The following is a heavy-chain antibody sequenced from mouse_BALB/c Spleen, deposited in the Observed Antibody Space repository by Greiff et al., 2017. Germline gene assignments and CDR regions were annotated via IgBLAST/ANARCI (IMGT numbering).Heavy chain of an antibody. V-gene: IGHV5-12-1*01. CDR2: ISSGGGST. J-gene: IGHJ4*01. Sequence: EVKLVESGGGLVQPGGSRKLSCAASGFAFSSYDMSWVRQTPEKRLEWVAYISSGGGSTYYPDTVKGRFTISRDNAKNTLYLQMSSLKSEDTAMYYCARLDSSGYDAMDYWGQGTSVTVSS. D-gene: IGHD3-2*01. CDR1: GFAFSSYD. CDR3: ARLDSSGYDAMDY.